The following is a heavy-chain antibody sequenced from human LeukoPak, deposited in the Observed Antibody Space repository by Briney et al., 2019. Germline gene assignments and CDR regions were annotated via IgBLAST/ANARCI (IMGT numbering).Heavy chain of an antibody. Sequence: PSETLSLTCTVSGGSISSSSYYWGWIRQPPGKGLEWIGSIYYSGSTYYNPSLKSRVTISVDTSKNQFSLKLSSVTAADTAVYYCARGEGRFGSYLFHHWGQGTLVTVSS. D-gene: IGHD1-26*01. V-gene: IGHV4-39*07. CDR3: ARGEGRFGSYLFHH. CDR1: GGSISSSSYY. J-gene: IGHJ1*01. CDR2: IYYSGST.